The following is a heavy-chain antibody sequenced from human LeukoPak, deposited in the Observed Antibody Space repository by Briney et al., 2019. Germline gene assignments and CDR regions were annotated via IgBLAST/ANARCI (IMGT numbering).Heavy chain of an antibody. CDR2: INHSGST. J-gene: IGHJ4*02. Sequence: SETLSLTCAVYGGSFSGYYWSWTRQPPGKGLEWIGEINHSGSTNYNPSLKSRVTISVDTSKNQFSLKLSSVTAADTAVYYCARGGRGPIRFLEVFEYWGQGTLVTVSS. CDR3: ARGGRGPIRFLEVFEY. CDR1: GGSFSGYY. V-gene: IGHV4-34*01. D-gene: IGHD3-3*01.